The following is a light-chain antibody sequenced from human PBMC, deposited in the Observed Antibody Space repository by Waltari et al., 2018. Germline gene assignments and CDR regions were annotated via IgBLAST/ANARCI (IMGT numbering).Light chain of an antibody. Sequence: QAALTQPPSVSKSLGQSVTISCTGTSSDVGGYNDVSWYQQHPGTAPRLLIYDVSKRPSGVSDRFSGSKSGNTASLTISGLQAEDEADYYCSSYRSGSTWVFGGGTRLTVL. V-gene: IGLV2-18*02. CDR3: SSYRSGSTWV. CDR1: SSDVGGYND. J-gene: IGLJ2*01. CDR2: DVS.